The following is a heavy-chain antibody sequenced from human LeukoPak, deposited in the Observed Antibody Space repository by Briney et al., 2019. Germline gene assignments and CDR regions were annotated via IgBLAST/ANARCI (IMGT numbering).Heavy chain of an antibody. CDR1: GFTFSSYS. J-gene: IGHJ4*02. D-gene: IGHD2-15*01. V-gene: IGHV3-21*01. CDR3: ARVRAQREDCSGGTCYVDY. Sequence: GGSLTLSCAASGFTFSSYSMNWVRQAPGAGLEWVSSISSSSSHIYYADSVRGRFTISRDNAKSSLYLQMNSLRAEDTAVYYCARVRAQREDCSGGTCYVDYWGQGTLVTVSS. CDR2: ISSSSSHI.